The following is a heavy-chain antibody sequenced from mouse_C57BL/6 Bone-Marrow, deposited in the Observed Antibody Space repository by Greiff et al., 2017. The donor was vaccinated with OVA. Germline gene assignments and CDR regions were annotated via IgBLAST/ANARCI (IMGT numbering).Heavy chain of an antibody. CDR1: GYTFTSYW. CDR3: AYFLYYYGSSFYYCDY. Sequence: QVQLQQPGAELVKPGASVTLSCKASGYTFTSYWMQWVKQRPGQGLEWIGEIDPSDSYTNYNQKFKGKATLTVDTSSSTAYMQLSSLTSKESAVYYCAYFLYYYGSSFYYCDYGGQGTALTVTS. V-gene: IGHV1-50*01. D-gene: IGHD1-1*01. CDR2: IDPSDSYT. J-gene: IGHJ2*01.